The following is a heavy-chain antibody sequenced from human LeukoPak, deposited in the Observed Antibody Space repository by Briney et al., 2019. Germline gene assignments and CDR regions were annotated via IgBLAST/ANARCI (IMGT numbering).Heavy chain of an antibody. Sequence: GSLRLSCAGAGCTFSSSSMSWVRQAPGQVLEWVSGITIGGNTYYPEPVKGRFAVSRDNCQNRLFLQMNRMRAEDTALYYCAKASDSSPAEYWGQGSLVTVSS. CDR3: AKASDSSPAEY. CDR1: GCTFSSSS. V-gene: IGHV3-23*01. D-gene: IGHD3-22*01. J-gene: IGHJ4*02. CDR2: ITIGGNT.